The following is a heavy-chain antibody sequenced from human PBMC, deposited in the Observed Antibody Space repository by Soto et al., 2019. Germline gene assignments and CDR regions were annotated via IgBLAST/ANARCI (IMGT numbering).Heavy chain of an antibody. V-gene: IGHV5-51*01. D-gene: IGHD2-21*02. CDR1: GYSFTSYW. J-gene: IGHJ6*02. Sequence: GESLKISCKGSGYSFTSYWIGWVRQMPGKGLEWMGIIYPGDSDTRYSPSFQGQVTISADKSISTAYLQWSSLKASDTAMYYCARVGGCGGGCYSYYYYGMDVWGQGTTVTVSS. CDR3: ARVGGCGGGCYSYYYYGMDV. CDR2: IYPGDSDT.